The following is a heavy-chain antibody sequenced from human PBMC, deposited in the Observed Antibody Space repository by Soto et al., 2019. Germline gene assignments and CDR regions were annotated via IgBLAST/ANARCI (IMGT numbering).Heavy chain of an antibody. D-gene: IGHD4-17*01. J-gene: IGHJ3*02. CDR3: AREIFLDYGDYVGAFDI. CDR2: INSDGSST. V-gene: IGHV3-74*01. Sequence: EVQLVESGGGLVQPGGSLRLSCAASGFTFSSYWMHWVRQAPGKGLVWVSRINSDGSSTSYADSVKGRFTISRDNAKNTLYQQMNSLRAEDTAVYYCAREIFLDYGDYVGAFDIWGQGTMVTVSS. CDR1: GFTFSSYW.